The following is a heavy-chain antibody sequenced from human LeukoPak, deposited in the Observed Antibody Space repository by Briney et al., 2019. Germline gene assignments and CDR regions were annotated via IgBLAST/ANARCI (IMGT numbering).Heavy chain of an antibody. D-gene: IGHD2-2*01. J-gene: IGHJ4*02. CDR2: ISYDGSNK. CDR1: GFTFSSYA. Sequence: GRSLRLSCAASGFTFSSYAMHWVRQAPGKGLEWVAVISYDGSNKYYADSVKGRFTISRDNSKNTVLLQMNSLRAEDTAIYYCARSPAANTPFDYYLDSWGQGTLVTVSS. CDR3: ARSPAANTPFDYYLDS. V-gene: IGHV3-30-3*01.